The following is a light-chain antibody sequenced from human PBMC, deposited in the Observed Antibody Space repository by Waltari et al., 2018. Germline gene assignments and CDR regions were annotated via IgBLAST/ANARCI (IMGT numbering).Light chain of an antibody. CDR1: SGSVSTTSY. V-gene: IGLV8-61*01. CDR3: SLYMGSGIWV. Sequence: QTVVTQEPSLSVSPGGTVTLTCALTSGSVSTTSYATWYQQTPGQPPRTLVYKGSSRSSEVPVRFSGSVLGNTVALTITGAQADDDSNYYCSLYMGSGIWVFGGGTKLTVL. J-gene: IGLJ3*02. CDR2: KGS.